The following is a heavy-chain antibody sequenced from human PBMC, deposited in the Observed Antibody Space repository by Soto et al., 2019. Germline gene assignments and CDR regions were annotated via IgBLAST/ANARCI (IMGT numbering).Heavy chain of an antibody. Sequence: SETLSLTCTVSGGSVSSGSYFWSWIRQPPGKGLEWLGYIYYTGNTNYNPSLKSRLTISVDSSKNQFSLKLSSVTAADTAVYYCAREKTGDLTFFDAWGQGTLVTVSS. CDR1: GGSVSSGSYF. CDR2: IYYTGNT. CDR3: AREKTGDLTFFDA. D-gene: IGHD3-16*01. V-gene: IGHV4-61*01. J-gene: IGHJ4*02.